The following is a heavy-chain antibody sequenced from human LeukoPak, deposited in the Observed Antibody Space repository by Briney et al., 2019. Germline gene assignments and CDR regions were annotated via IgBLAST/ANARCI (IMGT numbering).Heavy chain of an antibody. CDR1: GGSISSYY. J-gene: IGHJ5*02. CDR3: ARDVGYCSSASCYVWFDP. CDR2: IYNSGST. D-gene: IGHD2-2*01. V-gene: IGHV4-59*01. Sequence: SETLSLTCTVSGGSISSYYWSWIRQPPGKGLEWIGHIYNSGSTSYNPSLKSRVTISVDTSKNQFSLKLSSVTAADTAIYYCARDVGYCSSASCYVWFDPWGQGTLVTVSS.